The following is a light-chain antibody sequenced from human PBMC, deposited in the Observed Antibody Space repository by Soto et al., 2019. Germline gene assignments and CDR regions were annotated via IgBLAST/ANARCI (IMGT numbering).Light chain of an antibody. CDR3: QQSYYTPTST. Sequence: DIQMTQSPSSLSASVGDRVTITCRASQSISSFLNWYQQKPGKAPQLLIYAASNLQSGVPSRFSGSGSGTDFTLTISSLQPEDSATYYCQQSYYTPTSTLGQGTKV. CDR2: AAS. V-gene: IGKV1-39*01. CDR1: QSISSF. J-gene: IGKJ1*01.